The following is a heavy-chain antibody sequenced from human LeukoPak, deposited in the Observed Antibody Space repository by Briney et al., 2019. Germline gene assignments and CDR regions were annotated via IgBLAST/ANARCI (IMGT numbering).Heavy chain of an antibody. Sequence: GGSLRLSCAASGFTVSSNYMSWVRQAPGKGLEWVSAISGSGGSTYYADSVKGRFTISRDNSKNTLYLQMNSLRAEDTAVYYCAKGTRSSTSCYGGYWGQGTLVTVSS. CDR3: AKGTRSSTSCYGGY. D-gene: IGHD2-2*01. CDR2: ISGSGGST. CDR1: GFTVSSNY. J-gene: IGHJ4*02. V-gene: IGHV3-23*01.